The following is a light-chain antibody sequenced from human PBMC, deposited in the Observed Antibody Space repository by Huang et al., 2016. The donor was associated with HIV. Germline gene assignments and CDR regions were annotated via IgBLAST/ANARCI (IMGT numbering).Light chain of an antibody. CDR1: QSVSSY. V-gene: IGKV3-11*01. CDR2: DAS. CDR3: QQRSNWAPIT. J-gene: IGKJ4*01. Sequence: EIVLTQPPATLSSSPGERATLSCRASQSVSSYLACYQQKPRQAPRLLIYDASNRATGIPARFSGSGSGTDFTLTISSLEPEDVAVYYCQQRSNWAPITFGGGTKVEIK.